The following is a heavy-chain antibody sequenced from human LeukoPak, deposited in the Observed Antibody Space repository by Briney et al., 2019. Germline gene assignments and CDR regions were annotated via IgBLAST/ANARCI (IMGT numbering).Heavy chain of an antibody. CDR3: AKDLHYGSADY. J-gene: IGHJ4*02. CDR1: GFTFSNYW. V-gene: IGHV3-74*01. Sequence: PGGSLRLSCAASGFTFSNYWMHWVRQDPGKALVWVSFINPDGSTTNYADSVKGRFTISRDNAKNALYLQMNSLRAEDTAVYYCAKDLHYGSADYWGQGTLVTVSS. CDR2: INPDGSTT. D-gene: IGHD3-10*01.